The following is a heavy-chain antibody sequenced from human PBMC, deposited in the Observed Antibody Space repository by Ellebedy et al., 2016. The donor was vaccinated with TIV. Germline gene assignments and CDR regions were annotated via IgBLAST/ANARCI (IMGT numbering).Heavy chain of an antibody. Sequence: SVKVSXKASGFTFTSSAVQWVRQARGQRLEWIGWIVVGSGNTNYAQKFQERVTITRDMSTSTAYMELSSLRSEDTAVYYCAADVVGDYFDYWGQGTLVTVSS. V-gene: IGHV1-58*01. CDR3: AADVVGDYFDY. CDR2: IVVGSGNT. D-gene: IGHD2-21*01. CDR1: GFTFTSSA. J-gene: IGHJ4*02.